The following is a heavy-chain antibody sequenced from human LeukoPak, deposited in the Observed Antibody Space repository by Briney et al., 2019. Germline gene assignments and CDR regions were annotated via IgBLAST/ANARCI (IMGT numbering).Heavy chain of an antibody. V-gene: IGHV4-4*07. CDR1: GGSIRNYF. J-gene: IGHJ4*02. CDR3: VRESKSYDGSGYYHDY. CDR2: IYTSGSI. Sequence: PSETLSLTCSVSGGSIRNYFWSWIRQPAGKGLEWIGRIYTSGSIDYNPSLRSRVTMSVDTSRNQFSLKLTSVTAEDTAVYYCVRESKSYDGSGYYHDYWGQGTLVTVSS. D-gene: IGHD3-22*01.